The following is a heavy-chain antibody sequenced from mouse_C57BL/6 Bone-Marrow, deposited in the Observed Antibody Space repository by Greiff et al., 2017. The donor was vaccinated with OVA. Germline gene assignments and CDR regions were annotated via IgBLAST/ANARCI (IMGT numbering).Heavy chain of an antibody. CDR1: GFPITSGYY. Sequence: VKLMESGPGLVKPSQSLFLTCSITGFPITSGYYWIWIRQSPGKPLEWMGYITHSGETFYNPSLPSPISITRETSKNQFFLQLNSVTTEDTAMYYCAGDSSLGLFAYWGQGTLVTVSA. CDR2: ITHSGET. J-gene: IGHJ3*01. CDR3: AGDSSLGLFAY. V-gene: IGHV12-3*01. D-gene: IGHD4-1*01.